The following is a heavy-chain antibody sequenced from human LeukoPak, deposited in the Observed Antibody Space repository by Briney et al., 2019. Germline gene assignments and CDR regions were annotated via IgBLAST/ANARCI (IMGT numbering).Heavy chain of an antibody. V-gene: IGHV3-74*01. J-gene: IGHJ4*02. D-gene: IGHD3-22*01. Sequence: GGSLRLSCAASGFTFSDYYMSWIRQAPGKGLVWVSRINSDGSSTSYADSVEGRFTISRDNAKNTLYLQMNSLRAEDTAVYYCARDLRYYDSSGYESGYWGQGTLVTVSS. CDR3: ARDLRYYDSSGYESGY. CDR2: INSDGSST. CDR1: GFTFSDYY.